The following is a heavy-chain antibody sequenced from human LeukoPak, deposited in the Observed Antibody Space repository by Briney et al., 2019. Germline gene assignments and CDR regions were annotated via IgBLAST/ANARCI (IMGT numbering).Heavy chain of an antibody. D-gene: IGHD2-8*01. CDR2: IYYSGST. Sequence: PSETLSLTCTVSGASISSSSYYWGWIRQPPGKGLEWIGSIYYSGSTYYNPSLKSRVTISVDTSKNQFSLKLSSVTAADTAVYYCARVGGVLYCTNGVCYSGDDYYYYYYMDVWGKGTTVTVSS. CDR3: ARVGGVLYCTNGVCYSGDDYYYYYYMDV. V-gene: IGHV4-39*07. CDR1: GASISSSSYY. J-gene: IGHJ6*03.